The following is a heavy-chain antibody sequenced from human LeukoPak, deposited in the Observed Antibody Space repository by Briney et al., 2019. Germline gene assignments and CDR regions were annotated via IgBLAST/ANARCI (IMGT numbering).Heavy chain of an antibody. J-gene: IGHJ4*02. CDR3: ARDGEWLLFDY. D-gene: IGHD3-3*01. CDR2: IYYSGST. CDR1: GGSISSYF. Sequence: SETLSLTCTVSGGSISSYFWSWIRQPPGKGLEWIGSIYYSGSTYYNPSLKSRVTISVDTSKNQFSLKLSSVTAAGTAVYYCARDGEWLLFDYWGQGTLVTVSS. V-gene: IGHV4-59*12.